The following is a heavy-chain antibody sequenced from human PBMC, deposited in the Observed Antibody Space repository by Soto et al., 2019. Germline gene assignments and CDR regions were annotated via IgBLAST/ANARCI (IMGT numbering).Heavy chain of an antibody. CDR1: GFTFDDYA. V-gene: IGHV3-9*01. J-gene: IGHJ6*04. Sequence: GGSLRLSCAASGFTFDDYAMHWVRQAPGKGLEWVSGISWNSGSIGYADSVKGRFTISRDNAKNSLYLQMNSLRAEDTALYYCAKDITAGRFVLGTIFGVSDVWGKGTTVTVSS. CDR3: AKDITAGRFVLGTIFGVSDV. D-gene: IGHD3-3*01. CDR2: ISWNSGSI.